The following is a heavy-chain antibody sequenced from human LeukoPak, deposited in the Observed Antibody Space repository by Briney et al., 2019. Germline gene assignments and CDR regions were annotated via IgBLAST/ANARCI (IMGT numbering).Heavy chain of an antibody. J-gene: IGHJ4*02. D-gene: IGHD6-25*01. CDR3: ARAEKAATGTLDY. CDR1: GDSISNYY. V-gene: IGHV4-59*01. Sequence: SETLSLTCTVSGDSISNYYWSWIRQSPGKKLEWIGYMYNRGSTIYNPSLKSRVTISTDTSKNQFSLRLTSVTAADTAVYYCARAEKAATGTLDYWGQGTLITVSS. CDR2: MYNRGST.